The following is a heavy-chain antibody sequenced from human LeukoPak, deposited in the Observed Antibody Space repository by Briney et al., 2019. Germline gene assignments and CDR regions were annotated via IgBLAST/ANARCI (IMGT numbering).Heavy chain of an antibody. Sequence: GGSLRLSCAASGFTFSSYAMHWGRKAQGKGVEGVAVISYDGSNKYYADSVKGRFTISRANSKNTLYLQMNSLRAEDTAVYYCARDAIPKGYCSGGSCYGYYGMDVWGQGTTVTVSS. J-gene: IGHJ6*02. V-gene: IGHV3-30*04. CDR2: ISYDGSNK. D-gene: IGHD2-15*01. CDR3: ARDAIPKGYCSGGSCYGYYGMDV. CDR1: GFTFSSYA.